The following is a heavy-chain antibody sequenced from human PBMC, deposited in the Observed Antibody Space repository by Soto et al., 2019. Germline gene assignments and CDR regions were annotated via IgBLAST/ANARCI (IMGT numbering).Heavy chain of an antibody. CDR3: ARGRGFYSDNYFDP. D-gene: IGHD3-22*01. V-gene: IGHV4-4*07. J-gene: IGHJ5*02. Sequence: SETLSHTCTVSGDYISIYYWTWIRQPAGNGLEWIGHIYSSGSTNYNPSLKSRVTMSLDTSKNQLSLSLDSVTAADTAVYYCARGRGFYSDNYFDPWGQGTQVTVSS. CDR1: GDYISIYY. CDR2: IYSSGST.